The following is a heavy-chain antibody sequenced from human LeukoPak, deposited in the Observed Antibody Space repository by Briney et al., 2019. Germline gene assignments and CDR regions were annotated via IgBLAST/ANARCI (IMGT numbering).Heavy chain of an antibody. Sequence: PSETLSLTCAVSGDSIRKYYWTWIRQPPGKGLEWIGHIYYSGTTNYNPSLRSRLIISVDTSRNQISLNLNSVTAADTAVYFCGGAYYALFTGIRHEVDYWGQGTQVTVSS. CDR2: IYYSGTT. V-gene: IGHV4-59*03. CDR3: GGAYYALFTGIRHEVDY. CDR1: GDSIRKYY. J-gene: IGHJ4*02. D-gene: IGHD3-9*01.